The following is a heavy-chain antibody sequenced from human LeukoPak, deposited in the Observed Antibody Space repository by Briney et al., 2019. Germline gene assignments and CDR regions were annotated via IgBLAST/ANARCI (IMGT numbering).Heavy chain of an antibody. CDR2: ISSSSSYI. CDR3: ARDLIRPDTYCSGGSCHIDY. V-gene: IGHV3-21*01. CDR1: GFTFSSYG. D-gene: IGHD2-15*01. J-gene: IGHJ4*02. Sequence: GGSLRLSCAASGFTFSSYGMNWVRQAPGKGLEWVSSISSSSSYIYYADSVKGRFTISRDNAKNSLYLQMNSLRAEDTAVYYCARDLIRPDTYCSGGSCHIDYWGQGTLVTVSS.